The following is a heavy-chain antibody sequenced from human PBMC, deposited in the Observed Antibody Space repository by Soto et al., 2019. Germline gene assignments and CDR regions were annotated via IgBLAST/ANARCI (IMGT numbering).Heavy chain of an antibody. Sequence: EVQLLESGGGLIQPGRSLRLSCAASGFSFGVYAMSWVRQAPGKGLEWVATISGGIGSTYYEDAVKGRFTISRDISRSTLDLQMNSLRVEDTALYYCAKLRGRGIFEYWGQGTMVTISS. V-gene: IGHV3-23*01. D-gene: IGHD1-26*01. CDR2: ISGGIGST. J-gene: IGHJ4*02. CDR1: GFSFGVYA. CDR3: AKLRGRGIFEY.